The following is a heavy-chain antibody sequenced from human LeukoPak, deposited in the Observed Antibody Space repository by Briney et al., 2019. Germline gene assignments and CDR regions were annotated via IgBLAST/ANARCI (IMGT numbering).Heavy chain of an antibody. CDR3: AKEGSMAATDY. D-gene: IGHD2-15*01. CDR1: GYTFTSYY. J-gene: IGHJ4*02. CDR2: INPSGGST. V-gene: IGHV1-46*01. Sequence: ASVEVSCKASGYTFTSYYMHWVRQAPGQGLEWMGIINPSGGSTSYAQKFQGRVTMTRDTSTSTVYMELSSLRSEDTAVYYCAKEGSMAATDYWGQGTLVTVSS.